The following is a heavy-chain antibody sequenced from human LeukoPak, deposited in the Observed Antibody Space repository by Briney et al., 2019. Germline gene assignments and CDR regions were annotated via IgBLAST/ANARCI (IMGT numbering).Heavy chain of an antibody. D-gene: IGHD2-2*02. CDR3: TTIPLGYCSSSSCYSYFDY. J-gene: IGHJ4*02. CDR1: GFTFSSYS. V-gene: IGHV3-15*01. Sequence: GGSLRLSCAASGFTFSSYSMNWVRQAPGKGLEWVGRIKSKTDGGTTDYAAPVKGRFTISRDDSKNTLYLQMNSLKTEDTAVYFCTTIPLGYCSSSSCYSYFDYWGQGTLVTVSS. CDR2: IKSKTDGGTT.